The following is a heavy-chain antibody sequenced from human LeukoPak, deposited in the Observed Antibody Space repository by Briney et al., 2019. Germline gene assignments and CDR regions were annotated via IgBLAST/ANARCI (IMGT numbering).Heavy chain of an antibody. D-gene: IGHD6-19*01. J-gene: IGHJ3*02. V-gene: IGHV1-24*01. CDR3: ATDLEAGPNDAFDI. Sequence: ASVKVSCKVSGYTLTELSMHWVRQAPGKGLEWMGGFDPEDGETIYAQKFQGRVTMTEDTSIDTAYMELSSLRSEGTAVYYCATDLEAGPNDAFDIWGQGTMVTVSS. CDR2: FDPEDGET. CDR1: GYTLTELS.